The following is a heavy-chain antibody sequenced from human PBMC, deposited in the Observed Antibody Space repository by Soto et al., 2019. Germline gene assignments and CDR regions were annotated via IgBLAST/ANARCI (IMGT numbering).Heavy chain of an antibody. D-gene: IGHD6-19*01. Sequence: EVQLVESGGGLIQPGASLRLSCAASGFTVSISYMSWVRQAPGKGLEWVSTIYRDGSTYYADSVEGRFTISRDNSKNTLFLQMNSLRAEDTATYYCARGKGIGWYESSDYWGQGTLVNVSS. J-gene: IGHJ4*02. CDR3: ARGKGIGWYESSDY. V-gene: IGHV3-53*01. CDR2: IYRDGST. CDR1: GFTVSISY.